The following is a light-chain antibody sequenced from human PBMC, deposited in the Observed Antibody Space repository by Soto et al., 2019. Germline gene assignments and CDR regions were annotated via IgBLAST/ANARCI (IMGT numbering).Light chain of an antibody. CDR2: DAS. CDR3: QQYGSSPIT. Sequence: EIVLTQSPATLSLSPGERATLSCRASQGVSSYLAWYQQKPGQAPRLLIYDASNRATGIPARFSGSGSGTEFTLTISSLQSEDFAVYYCQQYGSSPITFGQGTRLEIK. J-gene: IGKJ5*01. V-gene: IGKV3D-11*01. CDR1: QGVSSY.